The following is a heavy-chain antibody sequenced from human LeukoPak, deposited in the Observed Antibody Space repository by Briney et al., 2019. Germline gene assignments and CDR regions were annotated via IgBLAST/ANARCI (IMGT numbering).Heavy chain of an antibody. V-gene: IGHV1-24*01. Sequence: ASVKVSCKVSGYTLTHLSMHRVRQAPGKGLEWRGGFDPEDGETIYAQKFHGRVTMSEDTFTNTAYMEMSTLKSGDTGVYYWATVTIIVVDHLAAFDIWGQGTVVIVSS. CDR1: GYTLTHLS. D-gene: IGHD3-22*01. CDR2: FDPEDGET. J-gene: IGHJ3*02. CDR3: ATVTIIVVDHLAAFDI.